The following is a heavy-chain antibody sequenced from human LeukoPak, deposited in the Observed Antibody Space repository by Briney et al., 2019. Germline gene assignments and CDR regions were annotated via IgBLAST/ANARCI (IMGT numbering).Heavy chain of an antibody. CDR3: ARTKGYYYYYMDV. Sequence: GESLKISFNGSGFRFTSYWIGWVRPMPGKGLEWMGIIYPGDSDTRYSPSFQGQVTISAGKSISTAYLQWSSLKASDTAMYYCARTKGYYYYYMDVWGKGTTVTVSS. V-gene: IGHV5-51*01. CDR1: GFRFTSYW. CDR2: IYPGDSDT. J-gene: IGHJ6*03.